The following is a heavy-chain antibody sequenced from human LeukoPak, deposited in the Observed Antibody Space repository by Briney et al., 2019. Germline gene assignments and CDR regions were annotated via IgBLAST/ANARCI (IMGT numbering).Heavy chain of an antibody. D-gene: IGHD1-26*01. V-gene: IGHV5-51*01. Sequence: GESLQISCKGSGYTFTTHWIAWVRQLPGKGLEWMGIIFPGDSDTTYSPSFEGQVTISADKSINTAYLQWSSLKASDTAMYDCARALVGTTGMGYWGQGTLVTVSS. CDR2: IFPGDSDT. CDR3: ARALVGTTGMGY. CDR1: GYTFTTHW. J-gene: IGHJ4*02.